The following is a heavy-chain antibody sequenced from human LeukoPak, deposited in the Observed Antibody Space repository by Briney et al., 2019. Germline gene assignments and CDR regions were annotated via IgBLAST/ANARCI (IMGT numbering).Heavy chain of an antibody. V-gene: IGHV3-21*01. CDR3: ARGPRGIAVAGDAFDI. D-gene: IGHD6-19*01. CDR1: GFTFSSYS. J-gene: IGHJ3*02. CDR2: ISSSSSYI. Sequence: GGSLRLSCAASGFTFSSYSMNWVRQAPGKGLEWVSSISSSSSYIYYADSVKGRFTISRDNAKNSLYLQMNSLRAEDTAVYYCARGPRGIAVAGDAFDIWGQGTMVTVSS.